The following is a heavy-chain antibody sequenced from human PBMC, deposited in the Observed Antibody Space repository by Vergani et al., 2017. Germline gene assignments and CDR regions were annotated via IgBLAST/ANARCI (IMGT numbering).Heavy chain of an antibody. J-gene: IGHJ4*02. Sequence: EVELVQSGPEMRKPGESLKIPCKGSEYSFGNYWIGWVRQMTGKGLEWMGNIYPADSDTRYSPSFQGQVTISADKSISTAFLQWDSLKASDTALYYCARHTTYTDSWGQGTLVTVSS. D-gene: IGHD1-1*01. CDR2: IYPADSDT. V-gene: IGHV5-51*01. CDR1: EYSFGNYW. CDR3: ARHTTYTDS.